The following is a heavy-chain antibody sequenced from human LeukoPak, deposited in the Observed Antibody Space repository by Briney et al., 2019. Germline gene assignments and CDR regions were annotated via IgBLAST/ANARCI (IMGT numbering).Heavy chain of an antibody. Sequence: ASVKVSCKASGYTFIGYYMHWVRQAPGQGLEWMGWINPNSGGTKYAQNFQGRVTMTRDTSISTAYMELSSLRSDGTAMYYCARDAKDVWGQGTLVTVSS. CDR3: ARDAKDV. CDR2: INPNSGGT. CDR1: GYTFIGYY. J-gene: IGHJ4*02. V-gene: IGHV1-2*02.